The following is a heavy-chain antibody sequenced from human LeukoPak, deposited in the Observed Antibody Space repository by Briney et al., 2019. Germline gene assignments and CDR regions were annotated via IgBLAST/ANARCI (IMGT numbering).Heavy chain of an antibody. CDR1: GFTFDDYA. V-gene: IGHV3-9*03. D-gene: IGHD3-9*01. CDR2: ISWNSGSI. J-gene: IGHJ4*02. Sequence: PGGSLRLSCAASGFTFDDYAMHWVRQAPGKGLEWVSGISWNSGSIGYADSVKGRFTISRDNAKNSLYLQMNSLRAEDMALYYCAKGEYYDILTGHFDYWGQGTLVTVSS. CDR3: AKGEYYDILTGHFDY.